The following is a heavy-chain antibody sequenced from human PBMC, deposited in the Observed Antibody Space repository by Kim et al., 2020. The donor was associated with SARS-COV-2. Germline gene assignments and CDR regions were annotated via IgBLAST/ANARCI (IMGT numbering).Heavy chain of an antibody. CDR3: ARPSISSFWSGLDYYYYMDV. CDR2: INTNTGNP. V-gene: IGHV7-4-1*02. CDR1: GYTFTSYA. D-gene: IGHD3-3*01. J-gene: IGHJ6*03. Sequence: ASVKVSCKASGYTFTSYAMNWVRQAPGQGLEWMGWINTNTGNPTYAQGFTGRFVFSLDTSVSTAYLQISSLKAEDTAVYYCARPSISSFWSGLDYYYYMDVWGKGTTVTVSS.